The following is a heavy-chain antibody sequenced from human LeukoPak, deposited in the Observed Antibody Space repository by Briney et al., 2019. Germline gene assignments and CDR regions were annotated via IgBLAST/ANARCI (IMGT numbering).Heavy chain of an antibody. J-gene: IGHJ4*02. CDR1: GGSISSYY. CDR2: IYYSGST. CDR3: ARFNYDFCFDY. D-gene: IGHD3-3*01. V-gene: IGHV4-59*01. Sequence: SETLSLTCTVSGGSISSYYWSWIRQPPGKGLEWIGYIYYSGSTNYNPSLKGRVTISVDTPKKKFSLKLSSVTAADTAVYYCARFNYDFCFDYWGQGTLVTVSS.